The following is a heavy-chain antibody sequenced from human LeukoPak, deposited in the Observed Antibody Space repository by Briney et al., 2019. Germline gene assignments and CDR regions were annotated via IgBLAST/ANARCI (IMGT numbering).Heavy chain of an antibody. Sequence: PGGSLRLSCAASGFTFSSYWMSWVRQAPGKGLEWVANIKQDGSEKYYVDSVKGRFTISRDNAKNSLYLQMNSLRAEDTAVYYCAKDGYDGSGAYIDYWGQGTLVTVPS. CDR3: AKDGYDGSGAYIDY. CDR2: IKQDGSEK. D-gene: IGHD3-22*01. J-gene: IGHJ4*02. CDR1: GFTFSSYW. V-gene: IGHV3-7*01.